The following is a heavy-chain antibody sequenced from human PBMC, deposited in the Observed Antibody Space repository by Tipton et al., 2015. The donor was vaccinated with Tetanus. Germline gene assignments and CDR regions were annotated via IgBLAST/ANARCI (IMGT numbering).Heavy chain of an antibody. D-gene: IGHD6-6*01. CDR3: AKGLWYSSSSYFDY. CDR1: GFTFSDYT. J-gene: IGHJ4*02. V-gene: IGHV3-21*04. Sequence: SLRLSCVGSGFTFSDYTMNWVRQAPGKGLEWVSSISSRSGDIHYADSVKGRFTISRDSSKNTLYLQMNSLRAEDTAVYYCAKGLWYSSSSYFDYWGQGTLVTVSS. CDR2: ISSRSGDI.